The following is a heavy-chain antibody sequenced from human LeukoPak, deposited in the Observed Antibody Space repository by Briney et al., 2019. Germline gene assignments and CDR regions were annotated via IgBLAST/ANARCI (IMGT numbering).Heavy chain of an antibody. V-gene: IGHV5-51*01. Sequence: GESLKISCKGSGYTFTNYWIGWVRQVPGKGLEWMGIIYPEDSDTRYSPSFRGQATISVDKSINTAYLQWNSLQASDTGMYYCARHPQYNLNWFDSWGQGTLVTVSS. D-gene: IGHD1-14*01. CDR3: ARHPQYNLNWFDS. CDR1: GYTFTNYW. J-gene: IGHJ5*01. CDR2: IYPEDSDT.